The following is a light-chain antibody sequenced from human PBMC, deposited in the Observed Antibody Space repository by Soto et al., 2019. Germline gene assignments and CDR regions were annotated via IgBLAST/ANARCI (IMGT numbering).Light chain of an antibody. J-gene: IGLJ1*01. CDR3: CSYVGSYTSYV. V-gene: IGLV2-11*01. CDR1: SSDVGTYNF. CDR2: DVT. Sequence: QSALTQPRSVSGSPGQSVTISCTGTSSDVGTYNFVSWYQQHPGKAPKFMIYDVTTRPSGVPDRFSGSKSGNTASLTISGLQAEDEADYYCCSYVGSYTSYVFGTGTKLTVL.